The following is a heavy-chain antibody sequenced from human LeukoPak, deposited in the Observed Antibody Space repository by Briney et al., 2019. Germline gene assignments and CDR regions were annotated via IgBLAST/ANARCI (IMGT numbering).Heavy chain of an antibody. CDR2: IYYSGST. CDR1: GGSIRSSSYY. J-gene: IGHJ4*02. CDR3: VRDMGSSTSKD. Sequence: SETLSLTCTVSGGSIRSSSYYWGWIRQPPGKGLEWIGSIYYSGSTYYNPSLKSRVTISLDKSKNQFSLRLNSVTAADTAVYYCVRDMGSSTSKDWGQGTLVTVSS. V-gene: IGHV4-39*07. D-gene: IGHD6-13*01.